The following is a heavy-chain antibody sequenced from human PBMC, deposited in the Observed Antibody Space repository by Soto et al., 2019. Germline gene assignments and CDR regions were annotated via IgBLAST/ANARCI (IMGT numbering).Heavy chain of an antibody. CDR1: GFTFSGSA. D-gene: IGHD3-22*01. Sequence: GGSLRLSCAASGFTFSGSAMHWVRQASGKGLEWVGRIRSKANDYATAYAASVRGRFTISRDDSKNTAYLQMNSLKIEDTAVYYCTRVFNYDGGFDYWGQGTLVTVS. CDR2: IRSKANDYAT. CDR3: TRVFNYDGGFDY. J-gene: IGHJ4*02. V-gene: IGHV3-73*01.